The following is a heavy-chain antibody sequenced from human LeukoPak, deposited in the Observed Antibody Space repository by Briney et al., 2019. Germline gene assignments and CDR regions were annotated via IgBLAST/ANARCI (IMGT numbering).Heavy chain of an antibody. V-gene: IGHV3-74*03. J-gene: IGHJ4*02. Sequence: PGGSLRLSCAASGFTFSTFWIHWVRQAPGKGLVWVSRISGDGSTTTYADSVKGRFTISRDNGKNSLYLQMNSLRDEDTAIYYCARGPAAAIDYWGQGTLVTVSS. D-gene: IGHD2-2*01. CDR3: ARGPAAAIDY. CDR2: ISGDGSTT. CDR1: GFTFSTFW.